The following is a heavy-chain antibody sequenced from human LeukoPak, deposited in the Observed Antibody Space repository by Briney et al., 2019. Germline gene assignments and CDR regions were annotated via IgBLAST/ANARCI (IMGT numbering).Heavy chain of an antibody. D-gene: IGHD1-26*01. V-gene: IGHV1-69*04. J-gene: IGHJ6*03. CDR3: ARDGYSGSHFPGDDYYYMDV. CDR1: GGTFSSYT. CDR2: IIPILGIA. Sequence: AASVKVSCKASGGTFSSYTISWVRRAPGQGLEWMGRIIPILGIANYAQKFQGRVTITADKSTSTAYMELSSLGSEDTAVYYCARDGYSGSHFPGDDYYYMDVWGKGTTVTVSS.